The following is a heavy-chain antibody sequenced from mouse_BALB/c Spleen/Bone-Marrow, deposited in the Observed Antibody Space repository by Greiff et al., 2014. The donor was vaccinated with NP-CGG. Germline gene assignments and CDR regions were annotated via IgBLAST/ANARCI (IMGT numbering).Heavy chain of an antibody. CDR3: ARLIYGSSYIVDF. J-gene: IGHJ4*01. CDR2: VNPSNGRT. D-gene: IGHD1-1*01. V-gene: IGHV1S81*02. CDR1: GYTFTGYW. Sequence: VKLVESGAELVKPGASVKLPCKASGYTFTGYWMHWVKQRPGQGLEWIGEVNPSNGRTNYNEKFKSMATLTVDKSSSTAYMQLSSLTSEDSAVFYCARLIYGSSYIVDFWGQGTSVTVSS.